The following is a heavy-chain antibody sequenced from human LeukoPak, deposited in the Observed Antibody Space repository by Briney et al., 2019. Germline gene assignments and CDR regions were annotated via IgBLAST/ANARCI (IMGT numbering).Heavy chain of an antibody. J-gene: IGHJ3*02. Sequence: GGSLRLSCAASGFTFDDYGMSWVRQAPGKGLEWVSGINWNGGSTGYADSVKGRFTISRANAKNSLYLQMNSLRAEDTALYYCARDFKAIVVVPADPPDAFDIWGQGTMVTVSS. CDR3: ARDFKAIVVVPADPPDAFDI. V-gene: IGHV3-20*04. CDR2: INWNGGST. D-gene: IGHD2-2*01. CDR1: GFTFDDYG.